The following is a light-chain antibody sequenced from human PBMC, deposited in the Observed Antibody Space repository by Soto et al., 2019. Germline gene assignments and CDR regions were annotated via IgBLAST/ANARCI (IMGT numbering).Light chain of an antibody. CDR3: QVWDSGSDHPV. CDR1: GIGRKN. CDR2: YDK. V-gene: IGLV3-21*04. Sequence: SYELTQSPSMSVAPGETATITCGGSGIGRKNVHWYQQKPGQATVLLIYYDKDRPSGIPERFSGSNSGNTATLTISEVEAGDEADYYCQVWDSGSDHPVFGGGTKLTVL. J-gene: IGLJ2*01.